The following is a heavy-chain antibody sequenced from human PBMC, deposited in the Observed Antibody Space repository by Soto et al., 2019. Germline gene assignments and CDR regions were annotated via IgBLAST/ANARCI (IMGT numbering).Heavy chain of an antibody. J-gene: IGHJ6*02. Sequence: EVQLVESGGGLVQPGGSLRLSCAASGFTFSSYWIHWVRQAPGKGLVWVSRINSDGSTTNYADSAKGRFTISRDNAKNTLYLQVDSLRAEDTAVYYCARGVAGYYAMDVLGQGTTVTVSS. CDR3: ARGVAGYYAMDV. CDR2: INSDGSTT. CDR1: GFTFSSYW. V-gene: IGHV3-74*01. D-gene: IGHD2-15*01.